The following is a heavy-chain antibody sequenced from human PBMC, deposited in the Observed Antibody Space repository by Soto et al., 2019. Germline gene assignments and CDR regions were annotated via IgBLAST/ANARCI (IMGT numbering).Heavy chain of an antibody. CDR2: TYYRSKWYN. J-gene: IGHJ3*02. V-gene: IGHV6-1*01. Sequence: PSQTLSLTCAISGDSVSSNSAAWNWIRQSPSRGLEWLGRTYYRSKWYNDYAVSVKSRITINPDTSKNQFSLQLNSVTPEDTAVYYCARAGGIAARIMSWSYAFDIWGQGTMVTVSS. CDR1: GDSVSSNSAA. D-gene: IGHD6-6*01. CDR3: ARAGGIAARIMSWSYAFDI.